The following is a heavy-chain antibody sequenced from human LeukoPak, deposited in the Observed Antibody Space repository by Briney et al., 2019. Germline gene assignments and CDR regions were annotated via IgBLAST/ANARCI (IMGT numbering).Heavy chain of an antibody. CDR2: ISSSSSYI. Sequence: GGSLRLSCAASGFTFSSYSMNWVRQAPGKGLEWVSSISSSSSYIYYADSLKGRFTISRDNAKNSLYLQMNSLRAEDTAVYYCARVGIAAIDYWGQGTLVTVSS. CDR1: GFTFSSYS. J-gene: IGHJ4*02. CDR3: ARVGIAAIDY. V-gene: IGHV3-21*01. D-gene: IGHD6-13*01.